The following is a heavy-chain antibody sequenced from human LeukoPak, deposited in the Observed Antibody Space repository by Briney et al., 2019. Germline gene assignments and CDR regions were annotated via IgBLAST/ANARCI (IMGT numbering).Heavy chain of an antibody. CDR1: GFTVSSNY. V-gene: IGHV3-48*01. CDR3: ATTPTNTGDY. Sequence: PGGSLRLSCAASGFTVSSNYMSWVRQAPGKGLEWVSYISSSSSTIYYADSVKGRFTISRDNAKNSLYLQMNSLRAEDTAVYYCATTPTNTGDYWGQGTLVTVSS. CDR2: ISSSSSTI. J-gene: IGHJ4*02. D-gene: IGHD1/OR15-1a*01.